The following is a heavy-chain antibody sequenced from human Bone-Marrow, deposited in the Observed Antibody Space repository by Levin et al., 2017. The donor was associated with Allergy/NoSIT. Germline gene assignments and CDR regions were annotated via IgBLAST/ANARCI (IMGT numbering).Heavy chain of an antibody. CDR3: ARVEFGGNSGYFDL. CDR1: GGSISNAAYS. V-gene: IGHV4-30-2*01. CDR2: IYHTGST. J-gene: IGHJ2*01. Sequence: SETLSLTCAVSGGSISNAAYSWSWIRQPPGKGLEWIGYIYHTGSTYYNPSLKSRVTISVDRSKNHFSLRLSSVTAADAAVYYCARVEFGGNSGYFDLWGRGTLVTVSS. D-gene: IGHD4-23*01.